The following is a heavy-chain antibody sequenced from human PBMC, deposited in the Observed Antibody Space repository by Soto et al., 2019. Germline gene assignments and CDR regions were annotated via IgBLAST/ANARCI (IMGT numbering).Heavy chain of an antibody. CDR2: IIPNYGKA. J-gene: IGHJ4*02. CDR1: AGTFSSYA. D-gene: IGHD2-15*01. CDR3: AREYCRDIRCYGPDY. V-gene: IGHV1-18*01. Sequence: ASVKVSCKASAGTFSSYAISWVRQAPGQGLEWMGGIIPNYGKANYAQKLQGRVTMTTDTSTSTAYMELRSLRSDDTAVYYCAREYCRDIRCYGPDYWGQGTQVTVSS.